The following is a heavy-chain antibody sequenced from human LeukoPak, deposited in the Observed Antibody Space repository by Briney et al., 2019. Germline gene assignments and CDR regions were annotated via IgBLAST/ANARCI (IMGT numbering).Heavy chain of an antibody. Sequence: GRSLRLSCAASGFTFDDYAMHWVRQAPGKGLEWVSGISWNSGSIGYADSVRGRFTISRDNAKNSLYLQMNSLRIEDTALYYCAKSSPPAKLVATIVGYLDYWGQGTLVTVSS. CDR1: GFTFDDYA. CDR3: AKSSPPAKLVATIVGYLDY. J-gene: IGHJ4*02. V-gene: IGHV3-9*01. D-gene: IGHD5-12*01. CDR2: ISWNSGSI.